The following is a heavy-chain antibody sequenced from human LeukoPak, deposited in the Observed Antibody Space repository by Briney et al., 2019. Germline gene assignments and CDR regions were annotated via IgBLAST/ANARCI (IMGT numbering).Heavy chain of an antibody. CDR1: GYTFTSYY. Sequence: GASVKVSCKASGYTFTSYYMHWVRQAPGQGLEWMGWISAYNGNTNYAQKLQGRVTMTTDTSTSTAYMELRSLRSDDTAVYYCAREEGARIDYWGQGTLVTVSS. V-gene: IGHV1-18*04. CDR2: ISAYNGNT. CDR3: AREEGARIDY. D-gene: IGHD1-26*01. J-gene: IGHJ4*02.